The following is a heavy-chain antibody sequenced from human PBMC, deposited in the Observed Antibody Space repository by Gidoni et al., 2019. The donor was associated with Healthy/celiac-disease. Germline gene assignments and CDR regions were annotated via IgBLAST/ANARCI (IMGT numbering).Heavy chain of an antibody. Sequence: QVQLQQSGPGLVKPSQTLSLTCAIYGDSVSSNSAAWNWIRQSPSRGLEWLGRTYYRSNWYNDYAVSVKSRITINPDTSKNQFSLQLNSVTPEDTAVYYCARGMDSIFGVVILSLPHYYGMDVWGQGTTVTVSS. CDR2: TYYRSNWYN. V-gene: IGHV6-1*01. CDR3: ARGMDSIFGVVILSLPHYYGMDV. J-gene: IGHJ6*02. CDR1: GDSVSSNSAA. D-gene: IGHD3-3*01.